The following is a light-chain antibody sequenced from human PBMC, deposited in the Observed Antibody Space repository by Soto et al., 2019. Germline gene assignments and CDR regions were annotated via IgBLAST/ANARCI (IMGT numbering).Light chain of an antibody. CDR1: QGISSW. CDR3: QQSNSLPQ. V-gene: IGKV1-12*01. Sequence: DLQMTPSPSSVSASVGDRVTITGRASQGISSWLAWYQQKPGKAPKLLSYAASSLQSGVPARFSGNGSGTHFPLTISSLQPEDFATCYCQQSNSLPQFGGGTKVEIK. CDR2: AAS. J-gene: IGKJ4*02.